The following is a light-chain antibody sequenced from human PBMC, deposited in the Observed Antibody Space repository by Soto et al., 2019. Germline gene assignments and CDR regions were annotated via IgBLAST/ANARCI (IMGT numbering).Light chain of an antibody. J-gene: IGKJ1*01. CDR1: QGISNY. V-gene: IGKV1-27*01. Sequence: DIQMTQSPSSLSASVGDRVTITCRASQGISNYLAWYQQKPGKVPKLLIYDASTLQSGVPSRFSGSGSGTEFTLTISSLQAEDVATYYCQKYNSAPRAFGQGTKVEIK. CDR3: QKYNSAPRA. CDR2: DAS.